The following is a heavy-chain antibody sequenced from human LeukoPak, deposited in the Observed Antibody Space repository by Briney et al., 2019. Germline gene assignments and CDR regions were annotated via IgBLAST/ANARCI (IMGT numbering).Heavy chain of an antibody. CDR3: ARDSSSSSWYNAFDI. Sequence: GGSLRLSCAGSGFTFSSYSMNWVRQAPGKGLEWVSSISSSSSYIYYADSVKGRFTISRDNAKNSLYLQMNSLRAEDTAVYYCARDSSSSSWYNAFDIWGQGTMVTVSS. CDR2: ISSSSSYI. J-gene: IGHJ3*02. V-gene: IGHV3-21*01. D-gene: IGHD6-13*01. CDR1: GFTFSSYS.